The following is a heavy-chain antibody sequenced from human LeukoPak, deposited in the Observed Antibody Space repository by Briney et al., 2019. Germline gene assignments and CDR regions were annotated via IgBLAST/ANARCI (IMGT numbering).Heavy chain of an antibody. Sequence: SETLSLTCTVSGGSISSYYWSWIRQPAGKGLEWIGRIYTSGSTNYNPSLKSRVTMSVDTSKNQFSLKLSSVTAADTAVYYCARDLRQWLVRDNVASETDWLDPWGQGTLVTVSS. J-gene: IGHJ5*02. D-gene: IGHD6-19*01. CDR2: IYTSGST. CDR3: ARDLRQWLVRDNVASETDWLDP. V-gene: IGHV4-4*07. CDR1: GGSISSYY.